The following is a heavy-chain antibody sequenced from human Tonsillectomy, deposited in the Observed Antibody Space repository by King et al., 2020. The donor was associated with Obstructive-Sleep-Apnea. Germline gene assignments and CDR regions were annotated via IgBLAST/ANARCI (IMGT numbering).Heavy chain of an antibody. V-gene: IGHV3-23*04. CDR2: IISGGKT. J-gene: IGHJ4*02. Sequence: VQLVESGGGLVQPGGSLKLSCVTSGFTFSSYAMSWVRQAPGKGLEWVSSIISGGKTYYADAVKGRFTSSPDNSKNTLYLQMNSLRAEDTAVYYCAKDIGTTVTRDYWGQGTLVTVSS. D-gene: IGHD4-17*01. CDR3: AKDIGTTVTRDY. CDR1: GFTFSSYA.